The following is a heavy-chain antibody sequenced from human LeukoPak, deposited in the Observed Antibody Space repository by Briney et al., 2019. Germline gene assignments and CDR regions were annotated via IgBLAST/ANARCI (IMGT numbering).Heavy chain of an antibody. CDR1: GGSLSSYS. V-gene: IGHV4-4*07. J-gene: IGHJ3*02. CDR2: IYTSGRT. D-gene: IGHD2-8*01. Sequence: SGTLSLTCTVSGGSLSSYSWSWVRPPAGEGREWIGRIYTSGRTNYNTSLKSRVTMSVDTSKKQFSLKLSSLTAADTPVYYFARDKGMGKAFDIWGQGTMVTVSS. CDR3: ARDKGMGKAFDI.